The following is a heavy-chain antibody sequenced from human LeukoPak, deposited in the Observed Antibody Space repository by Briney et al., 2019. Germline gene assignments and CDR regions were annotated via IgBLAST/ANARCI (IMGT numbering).Heavy chain of an antibody. CDR2: INPNSGGT. CDR1: GYSFTDY. J-gene: IGHJ5*02. D-gene: IGHD2-21*01. V-gene: IGHV1-2*02. Sequence: ASVKVSCKTSGYSFTDYLLWVRQAPGQGLEWMGWINPNSGGTSSAQKFQGRVTMTRDTSITTVYMEVSWLTSDDTAIYYCARADRLDGGPYLIGPWGQGTLVTVSS. CDR3: ARADRLDGGPYLIGP.